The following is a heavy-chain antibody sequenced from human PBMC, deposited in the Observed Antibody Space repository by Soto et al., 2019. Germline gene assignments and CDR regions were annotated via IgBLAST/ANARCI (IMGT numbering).Heavy chain of an antibody. J-gene: IGHJ3*02. CDR3: ARDDGVSSTNVKAFDT. CDR1: GVTFSRYY. CDR2: ISTTSTYT. Sequence: GGSLRLSCAASGVTFSRYYMNWVRQAPGKGLEWVSSISTTSTYTHYADALKGRFTISRDNAKKLLYLEMDSLRAEDTAVYYCARDDGVSSTNVKAFDTWGQGTKVTVSS. D-gene: IGHD2-2*01. V-gene: IGHV3-21*01.